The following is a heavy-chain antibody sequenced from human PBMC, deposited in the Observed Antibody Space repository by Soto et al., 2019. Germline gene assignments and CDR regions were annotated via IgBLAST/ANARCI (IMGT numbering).Heavy chain of an antibody. CDR1: GFAVSSSY. D-gene: IGHD1-26*01. Sequence: EVQLVESGGGLVQPGGSLRLSCAASGFAVSSSYMGWIRQAPGKGLEWVSSIYTGVTTYYADSVRGRFTISTDNSKDTLYLQLNGLRVDDTAMYYCVRHVGSYWYFDLWGRGTLVTVSS. CDR2: IYTGVTT. CDR3: VRHVGSYWYFDL. V-gene: IGHV3-66*04. J-gene: IGHJ2*01.